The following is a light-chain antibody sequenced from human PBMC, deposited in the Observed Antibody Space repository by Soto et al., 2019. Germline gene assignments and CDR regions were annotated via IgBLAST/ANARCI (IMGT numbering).Light chain of an antibody. V-gene: IGKV3-11*01. CDR3: QQYGSSALT. CDR2: DAS. CDR1: QRISNF. J-gene: IGKJ4*01. Sequence: EVVLTQSPATLSLSPGERATLSCRASQRISNFLGWFQQKPGQAPRLLIYDASNRAPGIPARFSGSGSGTDFTLTISSLEPEDFAVYYCQQYGSSALTFGGGTKVEIK.